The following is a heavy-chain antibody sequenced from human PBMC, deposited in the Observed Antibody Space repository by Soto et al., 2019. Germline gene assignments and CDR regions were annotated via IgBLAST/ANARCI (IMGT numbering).Heavy chain of an antibody. CDR2: INPSGGS. D-gene: IGHD1-1*01. Sequence: QVQLVQSGAEVKKPGASVKVSCKASGYTFTSYYMHWVRQAPGQGLEWMGIINPSGGSSYAQKFQGRVTMTRDTSTSTVYMELSSVTSEDTAVYYCARDRIPPKGATGYWYFDLWGRVTLVTVSS. CDR1: GYTFTSYY. J-gene: IGHJ2*01. CDR3: ARDRIPPKGATGYWYFDL. V-gene: IGHV1-46*03.